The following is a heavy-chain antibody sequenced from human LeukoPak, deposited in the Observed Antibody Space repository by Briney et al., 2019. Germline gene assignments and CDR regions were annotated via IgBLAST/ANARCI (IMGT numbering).Heavy chain of an antibody. Sequence: GGSLRLSCAASGFTFSGYSMNWVRQAPGKGLEWVSYISSSSTIYYADSVKGRFTISRDNAKNMLYLQMNSLRAEDTAVYYCAKDQCSGGSCYPRPDYWGQGTLVTVSS. J-gene: IGHJ4*02. V-gene: IGHV3-48*04. CDR3: AKDQCSGGSCYPRPDY. D-gene: IGHD2-15*01. CDR1: GFTFSGYS. CDR2: ISSSSTI.